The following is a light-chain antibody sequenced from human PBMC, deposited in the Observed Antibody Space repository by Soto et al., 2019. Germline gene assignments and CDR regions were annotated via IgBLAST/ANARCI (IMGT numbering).Light chain of an antibody. Sequence: EIVLTQSPVTLSLSAGEGATPSCRASQSVSTYLAWYQQKPGQAPRLLIYDASQRATGIPARFSGSGSGTDFTLSISSLEPEDFAVYYCQQRSTWPLTFGGGTKVETK. J-gene: IGKJ4*01. CDR1: QSVSTY. CDR3: QQRSTWPLT. V-gene: IGKV3-11*01. CDR2: DAS.